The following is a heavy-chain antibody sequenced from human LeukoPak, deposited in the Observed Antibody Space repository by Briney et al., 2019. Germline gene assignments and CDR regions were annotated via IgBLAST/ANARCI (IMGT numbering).Heavy chain of an antibody. Sequence: PSETLSLTCTVSGGSISSYYWSWIRQPPGKGLEWIGYIYYSGSTNYNPSLKSRVTISVGTSKNQFSLKLSSMTAADTAVYYCAGTDYVGIFDYWGQGTLVTVSS. J-gene: IGHJ4*02. V-gene: IGHV4-59*01. CDR3: AGTDYVGIFDY. D-gene: IGHD4-17*01. CDR1: GGSISSYY. CDR2: IYYSGST.